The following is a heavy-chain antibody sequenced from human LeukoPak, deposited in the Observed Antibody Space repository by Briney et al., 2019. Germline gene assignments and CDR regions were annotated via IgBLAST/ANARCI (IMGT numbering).Heavy chain of an antibody. CDR2: INHSGNT. CDR1: GGSFSGYY. V-gene: IGHV4-34*01. D-gene: IGHD4-23*01. CDR3: ARLVRYGNSPWLGFDP. J-gene: IGHJ5*02. Sequence: SETLSLTCAVYGGSFSGYYWTWIRQPPGKGLEWIGEINHSGNTNYNPSLKSRVTMSVGPSKNHFSLKLSSVIAADTAVYFCARLVRYGNSPWLGFDPWGQGALVTVSS.